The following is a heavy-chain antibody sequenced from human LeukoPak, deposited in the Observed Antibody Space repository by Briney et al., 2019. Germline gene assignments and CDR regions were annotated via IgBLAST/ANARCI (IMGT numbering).Heavy chain of an antibody. J-gene: IGHJ6*02. CDR3: ARAHLGYCSSTSCPYYYYGMDV. CDR2: IIPIFGTA. D-gene: IGHD2-2*01. CDR1: GGTFTSYA. V-gene: IGHV1-69*13. Sequence: ASVKVSCKASGGTFTSYAISWVRQAPGQGLEWMGGIIPIFGTANYAQKFQGRVTITADESTSTAYMELSSLRSEDTAGYYCARAHLGYCSSTSCPYYYYGMDVWGQGTTVTVSS.